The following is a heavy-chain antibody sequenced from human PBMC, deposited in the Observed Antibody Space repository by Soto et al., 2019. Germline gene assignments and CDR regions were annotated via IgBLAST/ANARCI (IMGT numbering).Heavy chain of an antibody. CDR1: GCKFSSYS. CDR3: ARQAPTQLERLGFY. CDR2: ISSSSSTI. V-gene: IGHV3-48*01. Sequence: WLSQRLPCAAFGCKFSSYSMNWVLKTTGKGLEWVSYISSSSSTIYYADSVKGRFTISRDNAKNLLYLQMNSLRAEDTALYYCARQAPTQLERLGFYRRQGTLDTGSS. D-gene: IGHD1-1*01. J-gene: IGHJ4*02.